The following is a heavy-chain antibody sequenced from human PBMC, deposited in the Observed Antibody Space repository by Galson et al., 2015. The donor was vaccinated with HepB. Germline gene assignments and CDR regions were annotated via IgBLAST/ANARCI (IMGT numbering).Heavy chain of an antibody. CDR3: AKARGGYSYGGSFDY. Sequence: SLSLSCAASGFTFSSYAMSWVRQAPGKGLEWVSAISGSGGSTYYADSVKGRFTISRDNSKNTLYLQMNSLRAEDTAVYYCAKARGGYSYGGSFDYWGQGTLVTVSS. D-gene: IGHD5-18*01. J-gene: IGHJ4*02. CDR2: ISGSGGST. CDR1: GFTFSSYA. V-gene: IGHV3-23*01.